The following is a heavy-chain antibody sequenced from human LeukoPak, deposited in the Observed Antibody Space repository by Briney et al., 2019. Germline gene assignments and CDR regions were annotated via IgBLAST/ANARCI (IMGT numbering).Heavy chain of an antibody. Sequence: KPGESLKISCKGSGYSFSTYWITWVRQLPGKGLEWMGLVYPSNSDTRYSRAFQGQVTISADKSTSVAYLQWSSLKASDTAMYYCARLPVASGFGELLYYFDYWGQGTLVTVSS. CDR2: VYPSNSDT. J-gene: IGHJ4*02. D-gene: IGHD3-10*01. CDR1: GYSFSTYW. CDR3: ARLPVASGFGELLYYFDY. V-gene: IGHV5-51*01.